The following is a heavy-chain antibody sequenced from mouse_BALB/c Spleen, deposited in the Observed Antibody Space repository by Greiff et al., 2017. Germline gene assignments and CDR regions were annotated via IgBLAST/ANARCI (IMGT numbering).Heavy chain of an antibody. Sequence: QVQLQQPGAELVKPGASVKLSCKASGYTFTSYWMHWVKQRPGQGLEWIGEINPSNGRTNYNEKFKSKATLTVDKSSSTAYMQLSSLTSEDSAVYYWARGGNWYFDVWGAGTTVTVSS. CDR1: GYTFTSYW. D-gene: IGHD1-1*01. J-gene: IGHJ1*01. CDR2: INPSNGRT. CDR3: ARGGNWYFDV. V-gene: IGHV1S81*02.